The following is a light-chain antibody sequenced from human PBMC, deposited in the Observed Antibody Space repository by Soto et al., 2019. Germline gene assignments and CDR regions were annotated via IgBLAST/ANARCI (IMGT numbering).Light chain of an antibody. CDR3: QQYSSDLYT. CDR2: KAS. CDR1: QDVSQW. J-gene: IGKJ2*01. V-gene: IGKV1-5*03. Sequence: DIHMTQSPSTLSASVGDRITITCRASQDVSQWLAWYQHKPGKAPKLLIYKASTLESGVSSRFSGGGSGTEFTLTIQNLQLDAFATYSCQQYSSDLYTFGQGTKVDIK.